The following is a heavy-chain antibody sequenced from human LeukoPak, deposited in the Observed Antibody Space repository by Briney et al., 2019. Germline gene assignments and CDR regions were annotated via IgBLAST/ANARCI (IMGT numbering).Heavy chain of an antibody. CDR1: GYTFTSYG. CDR2: ISAYNGNT. CDR3: ARTPLYDFWSGYYYYFDY. Sequence: GASVKVSCKASGYTFTSYGISWVRRAPGQGLEWMGWISAYNGNTNYAQKLQGRVTMTTDTSTSTAYMGLRSLRSDDTAVYYCARTPLYDFWSGYYYYFDYWGQGTLVTVSS. D-gene: IGHD3-3*01. V-gene: IGHV1-18*01. J-gene: IGHJ4*02.